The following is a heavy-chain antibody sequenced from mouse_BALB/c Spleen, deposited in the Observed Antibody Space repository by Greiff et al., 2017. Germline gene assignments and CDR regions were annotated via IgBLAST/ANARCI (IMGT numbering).Heavy chain of an antibody. CDR3: ARETVRYYFDY. CDR2: IYPGDGDT. V-gene: IGHV1-80*01. CDR1: GYAFSSYW. D-gene: IGHD1-1*01. Sequence: VQLQQSGAELVRPGSSVKISCKASGYAFSSYWMNWVKQRPGQGLEWIGQIYPGDGDTKYNGKFKGKATLTADKSSSTAYMQLSSLTSEDSAVYFCARETVRYYFDYWGQGTTLTVSS. J-gene: IGHJ2*01.